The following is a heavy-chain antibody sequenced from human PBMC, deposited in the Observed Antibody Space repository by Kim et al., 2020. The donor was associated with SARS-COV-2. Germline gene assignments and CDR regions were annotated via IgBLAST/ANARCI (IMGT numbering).Heavy chain of an antibody. Sequence: PGKGRFTNSRDNSKTTLYLQMNSLRAEDTAVYYCARDQAIYYDTSGYSYWGQGTLVTVSS. D-gene: IGHD3-22*01. CDR3: ARDQAIYYDTSGYSY. J-gene: IGHJ4*02. V-gene: IGHV3-30*07.